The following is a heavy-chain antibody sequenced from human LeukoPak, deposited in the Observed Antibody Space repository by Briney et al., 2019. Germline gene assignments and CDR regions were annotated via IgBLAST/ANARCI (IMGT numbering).Heavy chain of an antibody. V-gene: IGHV3-23*01. CDR2: MTGPADTT. CDR1: GFNFNNFA. CDR3: AKGAEIDH. J-gene: IGHJ4*02. Sequence: GGSLRLSCAASGFNFNNFAMSWVRQAPGKGPEWLSAMTGPADTTYYAESVKGRFTISRDYSKSMGYLQMTSLRVEDTAIYYCAKGAEIDHWGQGTLVTVSS.